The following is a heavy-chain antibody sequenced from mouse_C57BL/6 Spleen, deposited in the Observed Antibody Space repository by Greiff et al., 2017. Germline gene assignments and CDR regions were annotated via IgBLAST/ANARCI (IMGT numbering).Heavy chain of an antibody. CDR3: ARLGGNYGDDY. CDR2: IDPSDSYT. CDR1: GYTFTSYW. D-gene: IGHD2-1*01. V-gene: IGHV1-50*01. J-gene: IGHJ2*01. Sequence: QVQLQQPGAELVKPGASVKLSCKASGYTFTSYWMQWVKQRPGQGLEWIGEIDPSDSYTNYNQKFKGKATLTVDTSSSTAYMQLSSLTSEDSAVYYCARLGGNYGDDYWGQGTTLTVSS.